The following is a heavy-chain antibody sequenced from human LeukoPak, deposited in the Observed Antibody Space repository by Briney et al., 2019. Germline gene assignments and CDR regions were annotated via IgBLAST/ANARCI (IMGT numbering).Heavy chain of an antibody. Sequence: ASVYVSCTASGGTFSSYAISWVRQAPGQGLEWMGGIIPIFGTANYAQTFQGRVTITADESTSTAYMELSSLRSEDTAVYYCARAPLIAYCGGDCEYYFDYWGQGTLVTVSS. CDR3: ARAPLIAYCGGDCEYYFDY. D-gene: IGHD2-21*02. CDR2: IIPIFGTA. J-gene: IGHJ4*02. V-gene: IGHV1-69*01. CDR1: GGTFSSYA.